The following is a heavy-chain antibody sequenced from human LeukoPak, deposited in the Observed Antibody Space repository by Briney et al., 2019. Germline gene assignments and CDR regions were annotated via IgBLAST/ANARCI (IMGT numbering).Heavy chain of an antibody. V-gene: IGHV4-34*01. CDR3: ARGQTGYSSSWGGPDY. Sequence: SQTLSLTCAVDGASFSGYCCRWIRLPAGKWRGWVGEINEIVMANSNRSFKTRVTISVDTSKKQFSLKLSSVTAADTAVYYCARGQTGYSSSWGGPDYWGEGTLVTVSS. D-gene: IGHD6-13*01. J-gene: IGHJ4*02. CDR1: GASFSGYC. CDR2: INEIVMA.